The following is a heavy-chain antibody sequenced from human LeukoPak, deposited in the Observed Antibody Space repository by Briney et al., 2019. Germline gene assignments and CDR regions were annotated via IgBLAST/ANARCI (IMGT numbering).Heavy chain of an antibody. CDR3: ASGPPFLKFFEY. CDR1: GFTFSTYV. Sequence: GGSLRLSCAASGFTFSTYVMNWFRQAPGKGLEWVSTISVGAEYIFYADSVKGRFTISRDDSNNALYLQMHSLRAEDTALYYCASGPPFLKFFEYWGQGTLVTVSS. J-gene: IGHJ4*02. CDR2: ISVGAEYI. V-gene: IGHV3-23*01. D-gene: IGHD3-3*01.